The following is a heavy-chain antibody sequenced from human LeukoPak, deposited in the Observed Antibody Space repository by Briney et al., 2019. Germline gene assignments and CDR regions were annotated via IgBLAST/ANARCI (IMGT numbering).Heavy chain of an antibody. V-gene: IGHV1-46*01. J-gene: IGHJ6*02. CDR1: GYTFTSYY. CDR2: INPSGGST. CDR3: ARLPMVRGVIGYYYYGMDV. D-gene: IGHD3-10*01. Sequence: ASVKVSCKASGYTFTSYYMHWVRQAPGQGLEWMGIINPSGGSTSYAQKFQGRVTMTRDTSTSTVYMELSSLRSEDTAVYYCARLPMVRGVIGYYYYGMDVWGQGTTVTVSS.